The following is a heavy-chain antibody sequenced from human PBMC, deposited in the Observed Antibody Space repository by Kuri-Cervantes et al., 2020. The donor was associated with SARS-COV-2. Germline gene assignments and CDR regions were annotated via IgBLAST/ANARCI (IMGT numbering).Heavy chain of an antibody. CDR3: ASFYGGNSGDAFDI. CDR2: IIPIFGTA. J-gene: IGHJ3*02. Sequence: SVKVSCKASGYTFTSYYMHWVRQAPGQGLEWMGGIIPIFGTANYAQKFQGRVTITTDESTSTAYMELSSLRSEDTAVYYCASFYGGNSGDAFDIWGQGTMVTVSS. D-gene: IGHD4-23*01. V-gene: IGHV1-69*05. CDR1: GYTFTSYY.